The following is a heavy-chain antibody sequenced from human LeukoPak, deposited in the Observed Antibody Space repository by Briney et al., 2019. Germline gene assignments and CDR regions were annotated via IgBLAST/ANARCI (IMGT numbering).Heavy chain of an antibody. CDR3: ARRARDGYNRRRSYYFDY. D-gene: IGHD5-24*01. CDR2: IYYSGST. Sequence: SETLSLTCTVSGGSISSYYWSWIRQPPGKGLEWIGYIYYSGSTNYNPSLKSRVTISVDTSKNQFSLKLSSVTAADTAVYYCARRARDGYNRRRSYYFDYWGQGTLVTVSS. V-gene: IGHV4-59*01. CDR1: GGSISSYY. J-gene: IGHJ4*02.